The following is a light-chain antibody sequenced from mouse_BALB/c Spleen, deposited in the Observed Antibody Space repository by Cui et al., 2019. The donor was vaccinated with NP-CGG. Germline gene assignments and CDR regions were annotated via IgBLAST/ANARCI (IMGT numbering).Light chain of an antibody. V-gene: IGLV1*01. CDR2: GTN. CDR3: ALWYSNHWV. J-gene: IGLJ1*01. Sequence: QAVVTQESVLTTSPGETVTLTCRSSTGAVTTSNYANWVQEKPDHLFTGLIGGTNNRAPGVPARFSGSLIGDKAALTITGAQTEDEAIYFCALWYSNHWVFDGGTKLTVL. CDR1: TGAVTTSNY.